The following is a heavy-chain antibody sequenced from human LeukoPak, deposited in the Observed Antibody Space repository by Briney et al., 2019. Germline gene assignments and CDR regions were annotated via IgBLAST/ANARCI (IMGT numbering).Heavy chain of an antibody. J-gene: IGHJ4*02. Sequence: SETQSLTCTVSGDSVSSGSVYWSWIRQPPGKGLEWIGYIYYSGSTNYNPSLKSRVTISIDTSKNQLSLKLSSVTAADTAVYYCARDRYGDPFDYWGQGTLVTVSS. V-gene: IGHV4-61*01. D-gene: IGHD4-17*01. CDR2: IYYSGST. CDR3: ARDRYGDPFDY. CDR1: GDSVSSGSVY.